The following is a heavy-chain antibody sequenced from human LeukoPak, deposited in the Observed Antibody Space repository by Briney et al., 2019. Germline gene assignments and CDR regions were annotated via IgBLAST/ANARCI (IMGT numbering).Heavy chain of an antibody. Sequence: SQTLSLTCTVSGGSISSGSYYWSWIRQPAGKGLEWIGRIYASGSTNYNPSLKSRVTISVDTSKNQFSLKLSSVTAADTAVYYCASGLRYFDLYYWGQGTLVTVSS. D-gene: IGHD3-9*01. CDR1: GGSISSGSYY. CDR2: IYASGST. J-gene: IGHJ4*02. V-gene: IGHV4-61*02. CDR3: ASGLRYFDLYY.